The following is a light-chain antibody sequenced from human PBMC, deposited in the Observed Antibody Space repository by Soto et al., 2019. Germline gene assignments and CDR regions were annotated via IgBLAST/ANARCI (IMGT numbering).Light chain of an antibody. CDR2: GAS. V-gene: IGKV3-15*01. CDR1: QSVSSN. J-gene: IGKJ2*01. Sequence: EIVMTQSPATLSVSLGERATLSCRASQSVSSNLAWYQQKPGQAPRLLIYGASTRATGIPARFSGSGSGTEFTLTISSLQSEDFAVYYCQQYNYWPPYTFGQGTTLDIK. CDR3: QQYNYWPPYT.